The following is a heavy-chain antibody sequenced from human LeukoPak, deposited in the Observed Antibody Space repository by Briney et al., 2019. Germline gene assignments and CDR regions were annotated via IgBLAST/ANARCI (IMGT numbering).Heavy chain of an antibody. CDR1: GYTFTSYG. D-gene: IGHD3-22*01. J-gene: IGHJ6*02. V-gene: IGHV1-18*01. Sequence: ASVKVSCTASGYTFTSYGISWVRQAPGQGLEWMGWISAYNGNTNYAQRLQGRVTMTTDTSTSTAYMELRSLRSDDTAVGYCARGAYYYDSSGLNYYYYGMDVWGQGTTVTVSS. CDR3: ARGAYYYDSSGLNYYYYGMDV. CDR2: ISAYNGNT.